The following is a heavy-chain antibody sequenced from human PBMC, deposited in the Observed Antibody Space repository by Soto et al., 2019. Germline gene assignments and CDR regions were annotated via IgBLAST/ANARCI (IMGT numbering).Heavy chain of an antibody. D-gene: IGHD3-3*02. CDR2: IFYNGWT. V-gene: IGHV4-59*01. CDR1: GGSIRPYY. CDR3: ARDVTISYYGMDV. J-gene: IGHJ6*02. Sequence: QVQLQESGPGLVKPSETLSLTCTVSGGSIRPYYWSWIRQSPGKGLEWIGYIFYNGWTNYNPSLQGRVTISVDTSKNRFSLRLGSVTAADTAVYYCARDVTISYYGMDVWGHGATVTVSS.